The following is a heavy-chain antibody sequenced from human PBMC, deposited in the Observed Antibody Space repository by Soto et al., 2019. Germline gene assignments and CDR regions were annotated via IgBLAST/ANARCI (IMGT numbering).Heavy chain of an antibody. V-gene: IGHV3-30*18. CDR1: GFTFSSYG. D-gene: IGHD2-2*03. Sequence: QVQLVESGGGVVQPGRSLRLSCAASGFTFSSYGMHWVRQAPGKGLEWVAVISYDGSNKYYADSVKGRFTISRDNSQKPPYLQMDRRRAEEKAWDYCSEDLGNVVVPASVFDYWGQGTLVTVSS. CDR2: ISYDGSNK. J-gene: IGHJ4*02. CDR3: SEDLGNVVVPASVFDY.